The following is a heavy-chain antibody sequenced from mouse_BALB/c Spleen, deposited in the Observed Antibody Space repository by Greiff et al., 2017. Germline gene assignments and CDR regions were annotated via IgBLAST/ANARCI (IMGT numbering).Heavy chain of an antibody. CDR2: IWTGGGT. D-gene: IGHD2-4*01. CDR1: GFSLTSYD. J-gene: IGHJ3*01. CDR3: VRALYYDYDGAWFAY. V-gene: IGHV2-9-2*01. Sequence: VKLVESGPGLVAPSQSLSITCTVSGFSLTSYDISWIRQPPGKGLEWLGVIWTGGGTNYNSAFMSRLSISKDNSKSQVFLKMNSLQTDDTAIYYCVRALYYDYDGAWFAYWGQGTLVTVSA.